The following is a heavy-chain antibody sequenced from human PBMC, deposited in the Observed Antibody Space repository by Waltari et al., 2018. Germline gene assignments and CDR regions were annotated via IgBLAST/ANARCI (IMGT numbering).Heavy chain of an antibody. D-gene: IGHD3-22*01. Sequence: QVTLKESGPVLVKPTQTLTLTCTFSGFSLSTSGMCVSWIRQPPGKALEWLARIDWDDDKFYSTSLKTRLTISKDTSKNQVVLTMTNMDPVDTATYYCARNNYYYDSSGYYRSSAFDIWAKGQWSPSLQ. J-gene: IGHJ3*02. CDR3: ARNNYYYDSSGYYRSSAFDI. CDR1: GFSLSTSGMC. CDR2: IDWDDDK. V-gene: IGHV2-70*16.